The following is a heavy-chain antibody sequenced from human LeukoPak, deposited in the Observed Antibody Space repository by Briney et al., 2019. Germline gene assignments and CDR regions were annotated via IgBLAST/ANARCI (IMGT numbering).Heavy chain of an antibody. CDR3: ASGGLVSRYLDH. CDR2: IFYSGST. V-gene: IGHV4-4*02. J-gene: IGHJ4*02. Sequence: SETLSLTCAVSGSSISSSTWWTWVRQPPGKGLEWIGEIFYSGSTNSNPSLQSRLTMSVDESKHELSLKLTSVTAADTAIYYCASGGLVSRYLDHWGQGTLVTVSP. D-gene: IGHD3-9*01. CDR1: GSSISSSTW.